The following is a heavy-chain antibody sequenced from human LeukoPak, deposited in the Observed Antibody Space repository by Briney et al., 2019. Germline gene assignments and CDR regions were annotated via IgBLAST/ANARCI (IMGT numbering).Heavy chain of an antibody. Sequence: SVKVSCKASGYTFTSYGISWVRQAPGQGLEWMGWISAYTGNTNYAQELQGRVTMATDTSTNTAYMELRSLRSDDTAVYYCAREASGAGYAFDIWGQGTMVTVSS. J-gene: IGHJ3*02. D-gene: IGHD1-14*01. CDR2: ISAYTGNT. V-gene: IGHV1-18*01. CDR3: AREASGAGYAFDI. CDR1: GYTFTSYG.